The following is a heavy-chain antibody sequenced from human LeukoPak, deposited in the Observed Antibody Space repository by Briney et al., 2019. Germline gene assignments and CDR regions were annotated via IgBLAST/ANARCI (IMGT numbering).Heavy chain of an antibody. CDR1: GFTVSTNY. D-gene: IGHD3-3*01. Sequence: GGSLRLSCAASGFTVSTNYMSWVRQAPGKGLEWVSIIYSGGSIKYADSVKGRFTISRDNSKNTLYLQMNSLRAEDTAVYYCARDLHDFWSGSAGGMDVWGQGTRSPSP. CDR3: ARDLHDFWSGSAGGMDV. V-gene: IGHV3-66*01. CDR2: IYSGGSI. J-gene: IGHJ6*02.